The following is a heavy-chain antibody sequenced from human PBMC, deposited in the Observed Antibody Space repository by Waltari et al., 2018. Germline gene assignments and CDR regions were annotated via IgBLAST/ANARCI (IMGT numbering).Heavy chain of an antibody. CDR2: VSGYDDTT. CDR1: GYIFTRYG. Sequence: QVQLVQSGGEVRRPGASVTVSCKATGYIFTRYGISWVRQAPGQGLEWMGWVSGYDDTTHFARSVQGRVTMSTDTFTSTVYMDLRSLRSDDTAVYYCARDYYYGSGSSWSDVFDIWGQGTMVTVSS. CDR3: ARDYYYGSGSSWSDVFDI. V-gene: IGHV1-18*01. D-gene: IGHD3-10*01. J-gene: IGHJ3*02.